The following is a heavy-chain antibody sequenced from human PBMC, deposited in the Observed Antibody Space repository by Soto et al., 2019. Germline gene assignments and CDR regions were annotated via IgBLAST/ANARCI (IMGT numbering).Heavy chain of an antibody. J-gene: IGHJ6*02. V-gene: IGHV1-69*08. CDR2: IIPILGIE. Sequence: QVQLVQSGAEVKKPGSSVKVSCKASGGTFSSYTISWVRQAPGQGLEWMGRIIPILGIENYAQKFQGRVSSTADKSTGTAYRELSSLRSEDKAVYYCARDREIATIFYHYCGMDVWGQGTTVTVSS. CDR1: GGTFSSYT. D-gene: IGHD3-3*01. CDR3: ARDREIATIFYHYCGMDV.